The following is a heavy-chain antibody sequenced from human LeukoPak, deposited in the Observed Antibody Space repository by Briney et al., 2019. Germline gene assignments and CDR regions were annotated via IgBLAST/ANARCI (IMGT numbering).Heavy chain of an antibody. V-gene: IGHV4-34*01. CDR2: INHSGST. J-gene: IGHJ4*02. Sequence: SETLSLTCAVYGGSFSGYYWSWIRQPPGKGLEWIGEINHSGSTNYNPSLKSRVTISVDTSKNQFSLKLSFVTAADTAVYYCASLGVGATHDFDYWGQGTLVTVSS. CDR1: GGSFSGYY. CDR3: ASLGVGATHDFDY. D-gene: IGHD1-26*01.